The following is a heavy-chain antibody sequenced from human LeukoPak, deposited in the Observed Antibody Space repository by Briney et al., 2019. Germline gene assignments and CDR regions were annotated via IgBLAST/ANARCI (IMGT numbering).Heavy chain of an antibody. Sequence: PGGSLRLSCAASGFTFSNYWMIWVRQAPGKGLEWVANIKQDGSEKVYSDSVKGRFIISRDNAKNSLYLQMNSLRAEDTAVYYCARGSRSKGTTPVRDWGQGTLVTVSS. CDR2: IKQDGSEK. V-gene: IGHV3-7*03. D-gene: IGHD4-17*01. J-gene: IGHJ4*02. CDR3: ARGSRSKGTTPVRD. CDR1: GFTFSNYW.